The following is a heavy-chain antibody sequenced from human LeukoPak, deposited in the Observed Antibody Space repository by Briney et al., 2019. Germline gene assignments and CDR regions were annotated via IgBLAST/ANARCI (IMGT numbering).Heavy chain of an antibody. Sequence: SLRLSCAASGFTFSSYGMHWVRQAPGKGLEWVAVIWYDGSNKYYADSVKGRFTISRDNSKNTLYLQMNSLRAEDTAVYYCARNPWFDWSRPYFDYWGQGTLVTVSS. CDR1: GFTFSSYG. J-gene: IGHJ4*02. CDR2: IWYDGSNK. D-gene: IGHD3-9*01. CDR3: ARNPWFDWSRPYFDY. V-gene: IGHV3-33*01.